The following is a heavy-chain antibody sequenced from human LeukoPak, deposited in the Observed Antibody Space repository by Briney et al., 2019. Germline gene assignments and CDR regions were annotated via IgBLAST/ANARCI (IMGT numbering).Heavy chain of an antibody. Sequence: PSQTLSLTCAVSGGSISSGGYSWSWIRQPPGKGLEWIGYIYHSGSTYHNPSLKSRVTISVDRSKNQFSLKLSSVTAADTAVYYCARAPNWGELDYWGQGTLVTVSS. D-gene: IGHD7-27*01. CDR1: GGSISSGGYS. J-gene: IGHJ4*02. CDR2: IYHSGST. CDR3: ARAPNWGELDY. V-gene: IGHV4-30-2*01.